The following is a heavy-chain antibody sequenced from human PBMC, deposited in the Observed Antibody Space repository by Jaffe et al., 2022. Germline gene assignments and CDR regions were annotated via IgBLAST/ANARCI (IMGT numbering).Heavy chain of an antibody. CDR1: GGSFSGYY. Sequence: QVQLQQWGAGLLKPSETLSLTCAVYGGSFSGYYWSWIRQPPGKGLEWIGEINHSGSTNYNPSLKSRVTISVDTSKNQFSLKLSSVTAADTAVYYCARGRPLKFSSWPISNWFDPWGQGTLVTVSS. D-gene: IGHD6-13*01. J-gene: IGHJ5*02. CDR3: ARGRPLKFSSWPISNWFDP. CDR2: INHSGST. V-gene: IGHV4-34*01.